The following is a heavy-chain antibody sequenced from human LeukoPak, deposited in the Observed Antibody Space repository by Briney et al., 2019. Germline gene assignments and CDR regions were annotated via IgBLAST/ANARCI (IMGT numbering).Heavy chain of an antibody. CDR3: ASFLDPTS. CDR1: GFTFSSYS. D-gene: IGHD5-12*01. J-gene: IGHJ4*02. CDR2: ITRSNYI. Sequence: PGGSLRLSCAASGFTFSSYSMNWVRQAPGKGLEWVSSITRSNYIYYADSVKGRFTISRDNAKNSLYLQMNSLRAEDTAVYYCASFLDPTSWGQGTLVTVSS. V-gene: IGHV3-21*01.